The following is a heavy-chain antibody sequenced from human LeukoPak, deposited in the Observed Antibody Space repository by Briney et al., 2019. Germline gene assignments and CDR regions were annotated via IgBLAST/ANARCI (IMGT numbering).Heavy chain of an antibody. V-gene: IGHV3-53*01. CDR3: AIAQSWDELFDS. D-gene: IGHD1-26*01. J-gene: IGHJ4*02. CDR1: GIAVIGNY. CDR2: ISINTDT. Sequence: PGGSLTLSCAASGIAVIGNYMSWVRQPPGKGLEWVSFISINTDTFYADSVRGRFTISRDSSKNTLFLQMNSLRDEDSAVYYCAIAQSWDELFDSWGPGPLVTVSS.